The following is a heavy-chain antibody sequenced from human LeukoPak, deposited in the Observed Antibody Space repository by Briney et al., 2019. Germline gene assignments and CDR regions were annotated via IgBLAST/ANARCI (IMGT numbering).Heavy chain of an antibody. D-gene: IGHD6-13*01. V-gene: IGHV3-30*03. CDR3: ARGFGIAAAGTV. Sequence: PGGSLRLSCAASGFTFSSYSMNWVRQAPGKGLEWVAVISYDGSNKYYADSVKGRFTISRDNSKNTLYLQMNSLRAEDTAVYYCARGFGIAAAGTVWGQGTLVTVSS. CDR2: ISYDGSNK. J-gene: IGHJ4*02. CDR1: GFTFSSYS.